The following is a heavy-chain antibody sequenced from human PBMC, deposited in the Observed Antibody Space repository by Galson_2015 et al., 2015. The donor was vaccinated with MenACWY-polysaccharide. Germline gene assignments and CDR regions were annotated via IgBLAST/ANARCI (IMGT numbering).Heavy chain of an antibody. D-gene: IGHD2-15*01. J-gene: IGHJ4*02. Sequence: CAISGDSVSSNSGSWHWVRQSPSRGLEWLGRTYYRSKWYSYYGASVKSRITINPDTSKNQFSLQLNSVTPEDTAVYYCARLHSGLSSDFDYWGQGTLVTVSS. CDR3: ARLHSGLSSDFDY. CDR1: GDSVSSNSGS. CDR2: TYYRSKWYS. V-gene: IGHV6-1*01.